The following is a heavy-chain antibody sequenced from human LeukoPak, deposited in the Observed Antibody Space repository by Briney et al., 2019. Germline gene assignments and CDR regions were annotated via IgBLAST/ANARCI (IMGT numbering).Heavy chain of an antibody. D-gene: IGHD5-18*01. V-gene: IGHV3-73*01. J-gene: IGHJ5*01. CDR3: TRLGGYSYGYNWFDS. Sequence: GGSLRLSCAASGFTFSGSAMHWVRQASGKGLEWVGRIRSKANSYATAYAASVKGRFTISRDDSKNTAYLQMNSLKTEDAAVYYCTRLGGYSYGYNWFDSWGQGTLVTVSS. CDR1: GFTFSGSA. CDR2: IRSKANSYAT.